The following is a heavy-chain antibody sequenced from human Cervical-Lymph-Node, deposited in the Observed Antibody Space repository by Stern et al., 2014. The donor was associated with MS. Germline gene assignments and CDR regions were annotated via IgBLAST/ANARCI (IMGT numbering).Heavy chain of an antibody. CDR3: ARRHCSSRRCGWFDP. CDR1: GYSFTSYW. Sequence: EVQLVESGAEVKKPGESLKISCKGSGYSFTSYWIGWVRQMPGKGLEWMAIINPGDSDTRYGPSFQGQVTISADKSISTAYLQWSSLKASDTAMYYCARRHCSSRRCGWFDPWGQGTLVTVSS. D-gene: IGHD2-2*01. CDR2: INPGDSDT. J-gene: IGHJ5*02. V-gene: IGHV5-51*01.